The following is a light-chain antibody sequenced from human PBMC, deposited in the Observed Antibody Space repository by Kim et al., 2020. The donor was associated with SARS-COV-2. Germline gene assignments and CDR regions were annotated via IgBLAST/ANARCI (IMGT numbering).Light chain of an antibody. CDR3: HQYYTTPQT. CDR1: QSVLSIFINKDY. CDR2: WAS. J-gene: IGKJ1*01. Sequence: DIVMTQSPDSLAVSLGERATINCKSSQSVLSIFINKDYLSWYQQKPGQPPKLLIHWASTRESGVPDRFSGSGSGTDFTLTISSLQAEDVAVYYCHQYYTTPQTFGQGTKVDIK. V-gene: IGKV4-1*01.